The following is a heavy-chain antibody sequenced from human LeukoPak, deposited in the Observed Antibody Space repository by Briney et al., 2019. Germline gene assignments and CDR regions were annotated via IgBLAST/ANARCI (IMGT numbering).Heavy chain of an antibody. CDR3: ARVGQQLAYYYYYYGMDV. J-gene: IGHJ6*02. Sequence: PGGSLRLSCAASGFTFSNAWMSWVRQAPGKGLEWVAVIWYDGSNKYYADSVKGRFTISRDNSKNTLYLQMNSLRAEDTAVYYCARVGQQLAYYYYYYGMDVWGQGTTVTVSS. CDR2: IWYDGSNK. CDR1: GFTFSNAW. D-gene: IGHD6-13*01. V-gene: IGHV3-33*08.